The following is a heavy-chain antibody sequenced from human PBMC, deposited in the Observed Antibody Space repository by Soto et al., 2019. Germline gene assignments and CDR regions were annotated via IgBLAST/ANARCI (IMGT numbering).Heavy chain of an antibody. V-gene: IGHV4-34*01. CDR1: GGSFSGYY. J-gene: IGHJ4*02. D-gene: IGHD2-15*01. CDR2: INHSGST. Sequence: PSETLSLTCAVYGGSFSGYYWSWIRQPPGKGLEWIGEINHSGSTNYNPSLKSRVTISVDTSKNQFSLKLSSVTAADTAVYYCASCPNCSGGSCYSTCDFYFDYWDQGTLVTVSS. CDR3: ASCPNCSGGSCYSTCDFYFDY.